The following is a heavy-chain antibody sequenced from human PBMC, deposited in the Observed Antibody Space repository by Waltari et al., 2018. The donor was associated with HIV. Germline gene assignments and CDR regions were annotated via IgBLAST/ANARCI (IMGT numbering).Heavy chain of an antibody. CDR2: IFPDDSDT. CDR3: ARRSYYDSSGSYWYFDL. CDR1: GYHFNPYW. Sequence: EVQLVQSGAEVNTSGESLKISCKGSGYHFNPYWIGWVRQMPGKGLEWMGIIFPDDSDTRYSPSFQGQVTISADKSISTAYVQWSSLKASDTAMYFCARRSYYDSSGSYWYFDLWGRGTLVTVSS. D-gene: IGHD3-22*01. V-gene: IGHV5-51*01. J-gene: IGHJ2*01.